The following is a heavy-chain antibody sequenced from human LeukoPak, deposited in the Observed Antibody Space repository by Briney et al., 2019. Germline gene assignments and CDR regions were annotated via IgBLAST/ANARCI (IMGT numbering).Heavy chain of an antibody. J-gene: IGHJ3*02. CDR1: GYTFTDYY. CDR2: INPNSGGT. Sequence: APVKVSCKASGYTFTDYYVHWVRQAPGQGLEWMGWINPNSGGTNYAQKFQGRVTMTRDTSISTAYMELSRLRSDDTAVYYCARPRLPPYYDRTGYYSYAFDIWGQGTMVTVSS. V-gene: IGHV1-2*02. CDR3: ARPRLPPYYDRTGYYSYAFDI. D-gene: IGHD3-22*01.